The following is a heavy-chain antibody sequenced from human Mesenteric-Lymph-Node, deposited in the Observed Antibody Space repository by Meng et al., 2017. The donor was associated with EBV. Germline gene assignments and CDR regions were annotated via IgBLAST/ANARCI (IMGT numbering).Heavy chain of an antibody. CDR2: ISAYNGNT. J-gene: IGHJ4*02. Sequence: QVQLVQSGGEGKKPGDSVRVSCKASGYTYTSYGIIWVRQAPGQGLEWVGWISAYNGNTNYAQKVQGRVTMTTDTSTTTAYMELRRLRSDDTAVYYCAREGDWTTFDYWGQGTLVTVSS. D-gene: IGHD3/OR15-3a*01. V-gene: IGHV1-18*01. CDR1: GYTYTSYG. CDR3: AREGDWTTFDY.